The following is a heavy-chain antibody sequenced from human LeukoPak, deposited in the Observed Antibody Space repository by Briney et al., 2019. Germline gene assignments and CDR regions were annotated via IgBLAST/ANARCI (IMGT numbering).Heavy chain of an antibody. D-gene: IGHD6-6*01. CDR3: ARRLTGSSFDY. CDR2: IYWNDDK. V-gene: IGHV2-5*01. J-gene: IGHJ4*02. Sequence: SGPTLVNPTQTLTQTCTFSGFSLSTSRVGVGWIREPPGKALEWLALIYWNDDKGYSPSLKSRLTITKDTSKSQVVLRVTNMDPVDTGTYYCARRLTGSSFDYWGQGTLVAVSS. CDR1: GFSLSTSRVG.